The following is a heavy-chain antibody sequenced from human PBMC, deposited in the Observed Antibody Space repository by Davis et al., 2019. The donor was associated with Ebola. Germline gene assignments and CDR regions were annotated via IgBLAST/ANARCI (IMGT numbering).Heavy chain of an antibody. CDR2: ISYDGSNK. V-gene: IGHV3-30*18. CDR1: GFTFSIYT. D-gene: IGHD1-26*01. CDR3: AKVELLGY. Sequence: GGSLRLSCAASGFTFSIYTMNWVRQAPGKGLEWVAVISYDGSNKYYADSVKGRFTISRDNSKNTLYLQMNSLRAEDTAVYYCAKVELLGYWGQGTLVTVSS. J-gene: IGHJ4*02.